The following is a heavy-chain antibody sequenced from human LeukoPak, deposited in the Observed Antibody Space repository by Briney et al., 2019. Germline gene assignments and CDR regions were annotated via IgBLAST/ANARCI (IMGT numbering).Heavy chain of an antibody. V-gene: IGHV4-34*01. CDR3: ARGLRLRGYYGSGSRDAFDI. D-gene: IGHD3-10*01. CDR1: GGSFSGYY. J-gene: IGHJ3*02. CDR2: INHSGST. Sequence: SETLSLTCAVYGGSFSGYYWSWIRQPPGKGLEWIGEINHSGSTNYNPSLKSRVTISVDTSKNQFSLKLSSVTAADTAVYYCARGLRLRGYYGSGSRDAFDIWGQGTMVTVSS.